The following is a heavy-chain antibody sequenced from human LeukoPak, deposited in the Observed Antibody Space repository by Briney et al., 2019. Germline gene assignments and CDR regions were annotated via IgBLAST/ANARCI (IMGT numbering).Heavy chain of an antibody. D-gene: IGHD6-13*01. J-gene: IGHJ4*02. CDR3: ARGSGWRAAHDY. CDR1: GGSISSGGYY. CDR2: IYHSGST. V-gene: IGHV4-30-2*01. Sequence: PSETLSLTCTVSGGSISSGGYYWSWIRQPPGKGLEWIGYIYHSGSTYYNPSLKSRVTISVDRSKNQFSLKLSSVTAADTAVYYCARGSGWRAAHDYWGQGTLVTVSS.